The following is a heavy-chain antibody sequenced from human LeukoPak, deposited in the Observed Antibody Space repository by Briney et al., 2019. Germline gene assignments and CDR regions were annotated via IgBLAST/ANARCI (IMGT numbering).Heavy chain of an antibody. J-gene: IGHJ4*02. CDR3: ARDEARVLDY. CDR2: VYYRRNT. Sequence: SETLSLTCTVSGGSIRNYYWSWIRQHPGKGLEWIGYVYYRRNTDYNPSLQSRVTISVDTSKNQFSLKLSSVTAADTAVYYCARDEARVLDYWGQGTLVTVSS. CDR1: GGSIRNYY. V-gene: IGHV4-59*01.